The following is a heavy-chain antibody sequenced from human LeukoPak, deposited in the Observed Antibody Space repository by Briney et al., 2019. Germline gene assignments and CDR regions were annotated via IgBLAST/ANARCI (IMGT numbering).Heavy chain of an antibody. CDR3: TRVFYHDSSDY. Sequence: GGSLRLSCASSGFTFSTYWMQGVRQAPGKGLVWVSHIKSDGSTTRYADSVKGRFTISRDNAKNTLYLQMDSLRAEDTAVYYCTRVFYHDSSDYWGQGSLVTVSS. J-gene: IGHJ4*02. D-gene: IGHD3-22*01. V-gene: IGHV3-74*01. CDR2: IKSDGSTT. CDR1: GFTFSTYW.